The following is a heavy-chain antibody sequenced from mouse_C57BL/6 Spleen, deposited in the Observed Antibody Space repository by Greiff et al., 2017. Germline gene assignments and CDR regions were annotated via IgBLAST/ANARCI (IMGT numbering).Heavy chain of an antibody. Sequence: EVQLVESGGGLVKPGGSLKLSCAASGFTFSSYAMSWVRQTPEKRLEWVATISDGGTYTYYPDNVKGRFTISRDNAKNNLYLQMSHLKSEDTAMYYCAYGSSWFAYWGQGTLVTVSA. J-gene: IGHJ3*01. CDR3: AYGSSWFAY. CDR2: ISDGGTYT. D-gene: IGHD1-1*01. CDR1: GFTFSSYA. V-gene: IGHV5-4*01.